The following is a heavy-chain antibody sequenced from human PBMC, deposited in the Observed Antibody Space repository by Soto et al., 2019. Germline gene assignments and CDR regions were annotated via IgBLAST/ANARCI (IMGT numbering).Heavy chain of an antibody. CDR2: IIPIFGTA. J-gene: IGHJ5*02. V-gene: IGHV1-69*13. CDR1: GGTFSSYA. CDR3: ARKVPGELSLSHKDNWFDP. Sequence: SVKLSCKASGGTFSSYAIIWVRQAPEQGLEWMGGIIPIFGTANYAQKFQGRVTITADESTSTAYMELSSLRSEDTAVYYCARKVPGELSLSHKDNWFDPWGQGTLVTVSS. D-gene: IGHD3-10*01.